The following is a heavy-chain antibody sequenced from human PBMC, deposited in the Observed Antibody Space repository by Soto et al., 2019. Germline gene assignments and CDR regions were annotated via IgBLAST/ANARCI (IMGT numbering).Heavy chain of an antibody. D-gene: IGHD6-19*01. Sequence: QLQLQESGPRLVKPSETLSLTCTVSGGSISNSSYLWGWIRQPPGKGLQWIGSVSYSGSTSYNPSLKSRVTISVDTSKTQSSLRLSSVTAADTAVYYCSRIAVSGPITGFDYWGQGALVTVSS. J-gene: IGHJ4*02. CDR1: GGSISNSSYL. CDR2: VSYSGST. CDR3: SRIAVSGPITGFDY. V-gene: IGHV4-39*01.